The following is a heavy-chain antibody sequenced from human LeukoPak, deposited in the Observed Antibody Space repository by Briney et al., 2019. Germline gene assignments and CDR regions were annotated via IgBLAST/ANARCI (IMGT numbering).Heavy chain of an antibody. V-gene: IGHV4-38-2*02. J-gene: IGHJ5*02. CDR2: IYNSGST. Sequence: SETLSLTCTVSGYSISNGYYWGWIRQPPGKGLEWIGSIYNSGSTYYNPSLKSRVTISVDTSKNQFSLKLSSVTAADTAVYYCARSYASSWYWNWFDPWGQGTLVTVSS. CDR3: ARSYASSWYWNWFDP. D-gene: IGHD6-13*01. CDR1: GYSISNGYY.